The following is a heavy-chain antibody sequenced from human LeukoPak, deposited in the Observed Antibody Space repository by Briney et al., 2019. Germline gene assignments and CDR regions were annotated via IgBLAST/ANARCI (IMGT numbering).Heavy chain of an antibody. J-gene: IGHJ4*02. D-gene: IGHD3-22*01. CDR3: AREGQYYYDSSGYYI. Sequence: GGSLRLSCAASGFTVSSNYMSWVRQAPGKGLEWVSVIYSGGSTYYADSVKGRFTISRDNSKNTPYLQMNSLRAEDTAVYYCAREGQYYYDSSGYYIWGQGTLVTVSS. CDR2: IYSGGST. CDR1: GFTVSSNY. V-gene: IGHV3-66*01.